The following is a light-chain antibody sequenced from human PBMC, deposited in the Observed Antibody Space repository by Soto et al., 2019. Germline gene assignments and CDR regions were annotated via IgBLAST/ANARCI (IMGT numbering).Light chain of an antibody. Sequence: QSALTQPASVSGSPGQSITISCTGTSSDVGGYNFVSWYQQHPGKAPKFIIYDVRNRPSGVSNRFSGSRSGNTASLTISGLQAEDEADYYCSSYTSSGTVIFGGGTKVTVL. CDR3: SSYTSSGTVI. J-gene: IGLJ2*01. CDR2: DVR. V-gene: IGLV2-14*03. CDR1: SSDVGGYNF.